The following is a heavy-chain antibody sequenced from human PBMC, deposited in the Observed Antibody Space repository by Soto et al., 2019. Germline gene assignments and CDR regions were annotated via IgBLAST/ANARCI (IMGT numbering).Heavy chain of an antibody. CDR1: GFIFRTYT. J-gene: IGHJ4*02. D-gene: IGHD2-15*01. Sequence: EVQLLASGGGLIQPGGSLRLSCVGSGFIFRTYTMNWVRLAPGKGLEWIAGIYGGGDGAVYADSGRGRVTISSDNSKNTPDLQMSSLCAENTAVDYGTEERVPDSRRNSDDWGQGTLVTVSS. CDR2: IYGGGDGA. CDR3: TEERVPDSRRNSDD. V-gene: IGHV3-23*01.